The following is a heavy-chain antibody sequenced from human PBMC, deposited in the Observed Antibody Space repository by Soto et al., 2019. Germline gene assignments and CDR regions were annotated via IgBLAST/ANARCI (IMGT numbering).Heavy chain of an antibody. CDR2: VNTYNGNP. CDR3: ARDSQYSTSWQRFDS. CDR1: GYTFTNYA. V-gene: IGHV1-18*01. J-gene: IGHJ4*02. Sequence: QVQLVQSGVEVKKPGASVKVSCKASGYTFTNYAISWVRQAPGRGLEWMGWVNTYNGNPNYAQIFQGRITMTTNTSTGTAYMELRILKSDESAVYYCARDSQYSTSWQRFDSWGQGTLVTVSS. D-gene: IGHD6-13*01.